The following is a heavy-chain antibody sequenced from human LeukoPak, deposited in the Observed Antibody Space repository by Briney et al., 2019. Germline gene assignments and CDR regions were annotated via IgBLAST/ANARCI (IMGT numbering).Heavy chain of an antibody. V-gene: IGHV3-64*01. D-gene: IGHD6-13*01. CDR3: ARGYGSSWYSWNYYYYMDV. Sequence: GGSLRLSCAASGFTFSSYAMHWVRQAPGKGLEYVSAISSNGGSTYYANSVKGRFTISRDNSKNTLYLQMGSLRAEDMAVYYCARGYGSSWYSWNYYYYMDVWGKGTTVTVSS. CDR1: GFTFSSYA. CDR2: ISSNGGST. J-gene: IGHJ6*03.